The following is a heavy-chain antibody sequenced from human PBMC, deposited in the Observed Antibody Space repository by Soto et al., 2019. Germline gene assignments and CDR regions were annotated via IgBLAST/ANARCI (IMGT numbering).Heavy chain of an antibody. J-gene: IGHJ4*02. CDR1: GGSISSYY. V-gene: IGHV4-59*01. D-gene: IGHD6-19*01. CDR2: IYYSGST. CDR3: ARDQGIAVAVFDY. Sequence: ASETLSLTCTGSGGSISSYYWSWIRQPPGKGLEWIGYIYYSGSTNYNPSLKSRVTISVDTSKNQISLKLSSVTAADTAVYYCARDQGIAVAVFDYWGQGTLVTVSS.